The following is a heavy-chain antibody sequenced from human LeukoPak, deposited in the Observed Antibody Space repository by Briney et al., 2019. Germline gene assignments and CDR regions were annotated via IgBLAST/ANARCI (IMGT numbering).Heavy chain of an antibody. Sequence: ALEWLALIYWNDDKRYSPSLKSRLTITKDTSKNQVVLTMTNMDPVDTATYYCARSNYPFDYWGQGTLVTVSS. CDR2: IYWNDDK. CDR3: ARSNYPFDY. D-gene: IGHD1-7*01. J-gene: IGHJ4*02. V-gene: IGHV2-5*01.